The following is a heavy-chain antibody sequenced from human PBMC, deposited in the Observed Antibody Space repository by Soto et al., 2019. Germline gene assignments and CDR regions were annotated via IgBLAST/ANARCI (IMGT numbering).Heavy chain of an antibody. V-gene: IGHV4-59*08. CDR3: ARGRGYSYGLDP. D-gene: IGHD5-18*01. CDR1: GGSISRYY. J-gene: IGHJ5*02. Sequence: PSETLSLTCTVSGGSISRYYWNWIRQPPGKGLEWIGYIYYSGSTNYNPSLKSRVAISLDTSKNQFSLSLSSVTAADTAVYYCARGRGYSYGLDPWGQGTLVTVSS. CDR2: IYYSGST.